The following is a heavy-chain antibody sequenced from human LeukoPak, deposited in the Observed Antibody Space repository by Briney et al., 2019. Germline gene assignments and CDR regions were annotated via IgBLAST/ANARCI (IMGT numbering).Heavy chain of an antibody. J-gene: IGHJ3*02. CDR1: GFAFCRFR. V-gene: IGHV3-7*01. D-gene: IGHD6-6*01. Sequence: PGGSPKLLWEASGFAFCRFRKSWVRQAPGKGLEWLANIKKFGSEIRYVDYVKGRFIISIDNDKNSLYLQMYSLRAEDTAVYYCARYGLVDTFDIWGQGTMVTVSS. CDR2: IKKFGSEI. CDR3: ARYGLVDTFDI.